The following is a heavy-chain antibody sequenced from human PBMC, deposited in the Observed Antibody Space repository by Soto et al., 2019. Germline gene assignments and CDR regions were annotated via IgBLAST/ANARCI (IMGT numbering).Heavy chain of an antibody. CDR2: IYYSGST. CDR3: ARVLGNDAFDI. Sequence: SETLSLTCTVSGGSISSGDYYWSWIRQPPGKGLEWIGDIYYSGSTYYNPSLKSRVTISVDKSKNQFSLKLSSVTAADTAVYYCARVLGNDAFDIWGQGTMVTVSS. D-gene: IGHD3-3*02. CDR1: GGSISSGDYY. J-gene: IGHJ3*02. V-gene: IGHV4-30-4*01.